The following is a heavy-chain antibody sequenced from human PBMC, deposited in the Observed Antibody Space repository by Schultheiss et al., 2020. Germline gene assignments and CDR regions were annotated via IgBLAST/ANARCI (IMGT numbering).Heavy chain of an antibody. D-gene: IGHD3-3*01. CDR3: ARAYYDFWSARARGMDV. V-gene: IGHV4-59*01. CDR2: IYYSGST. J-gene: IGHJ6*02. CDR1: GGSISSYY. Sequence: SETLSLTCTVSGGSISSYYWSWIRQPPGKGLEWIGYIYYSGSTNYNPSLKSRVTISVDTSKNQFSLKLSSVTAADTAVYYCARAYYDFWSARARGMDVWGQGTTVTVSS.